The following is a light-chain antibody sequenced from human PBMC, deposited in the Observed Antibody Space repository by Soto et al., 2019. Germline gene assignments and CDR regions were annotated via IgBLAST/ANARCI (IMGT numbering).Light chain of an antibody. V-gene: IGKV2-28*01. CDR1: QSILHSNGYYY. Sequence: DILMTPSPRSLTVTPGESASISFRSSQSILHSNGYYYLYWYLPKPVQSPQLLIYLTSTRASGVPDRFSCSGSVIDFTLKITRVEADDVGIYYCMQGLQTPRTFGGGTKVEIK. J-gene: IGKJ4*02. CDR3: MQGLQTPRT. CDR2: LTS.